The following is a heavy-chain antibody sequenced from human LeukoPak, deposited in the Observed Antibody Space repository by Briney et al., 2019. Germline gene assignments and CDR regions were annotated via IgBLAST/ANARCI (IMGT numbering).Heavy chain of an antibody. D-gene: IGHD3-22*01. CDR1: GFSLSTSGVG. V-gene: IGHV2-5*02. Sequence: SGPTLVNPTQTLMLTCTFSGFSLSTSGVGVGWIRQPPGKALEWLALIYWDDDKRYSPSLKSRLTITKDTSKNQVVLTMTNMDPVDTATYYCAHSQYYYDSSAYYVEKAFDIWGQGTMVTVSS. CDR2: IYWDDDK. CDR3: AHSQYYYDSSAYYVEKAFDI. J-gene: IGHJ3*02.